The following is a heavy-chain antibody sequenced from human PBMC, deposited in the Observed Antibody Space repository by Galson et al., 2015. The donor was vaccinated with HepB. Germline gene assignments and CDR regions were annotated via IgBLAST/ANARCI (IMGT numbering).Heavy chain of an antibody. D-gene: IGHD3-3*01. CDR2: IYWNDDK. Sequence: PALVKPTQTLTLTCTFSGFSLSTSGVGVGWIRQPPGKALEWLALIYWNDDKRHSPSQKSRLTITKDTSKNQVVLTMTNMDPVDTATYYCAHSIRNYDFWSGYSTSPHNWFDPWGQGTLVTVSS. J-gene: IGHJ5*02. CDR3: AHSIRNYDFWSGYSTSPHNWFDP. CDR1: GFSLSTSGVG. V-gene: IGHV2-5*01.